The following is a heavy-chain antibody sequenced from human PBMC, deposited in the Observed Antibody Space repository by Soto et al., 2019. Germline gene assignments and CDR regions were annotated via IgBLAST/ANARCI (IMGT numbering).Heavy chain of an antibody. CDR3: ARGRGYSSRVGYYYGMDV. D-gene: IGHD6-13*01. Sequence: SETLSLTCAVSGGAISGGDCNWIWNRQPPGKGLEWIGEINHSGSTNYNPSLKSRVTISVDTSKNQFSLKLSSVTAADTAVYYCARGRGYSSRVGYYYGMDVWGQGTTVTVSS. V-gene: IGHV4-34*01. CDR1: GGAISGGDCN. J-gene: IGHJ6*02. CDR2: INHSGST.